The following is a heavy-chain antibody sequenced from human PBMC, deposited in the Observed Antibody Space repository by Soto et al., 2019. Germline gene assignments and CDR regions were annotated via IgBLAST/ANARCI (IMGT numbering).Heavy chain of an antibody. CDR1: GFSLSYGTMG. Sequence: QVTLKESCPALVKPTETLTLTCTVSGFSLSYGTMGVIWLRQPLGKALEWLANIFPNDEISYSASLRSRLTISRQTAECQGVLTMANMDPVDTATYFSSRIMILDYFSGYVGYSFDYWGQGILVTVSS. V-gene: IGHV2-26*02. CDR2: IFPNDEI. J-gene: IGHJ4*02. CDR3: SRIMILDYFSGYVGYSFDY. D-gene: IGHD3-22*01.